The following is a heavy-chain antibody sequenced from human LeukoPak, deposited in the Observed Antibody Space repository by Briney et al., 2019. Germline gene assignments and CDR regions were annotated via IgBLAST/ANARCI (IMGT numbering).Heavy chain of an antibody. CDR1: GFTVSSNY. CDR3: AKHDYGDPVGNFDY. V-gene: IGHV3-53*01. Sequence: GGSLRLSCAASGFTVSSNYMSWVRQAPGKGLEWVSIIYSGGSTFYADSVKGRFTISRDNSKNTLSLQMNSLRAEDTAMYYCAKHDYGDPVGNFDYWGQGTLVTVSS. J-gene: IGHJ4*02. D-gene: IGHD4-17*01. CDR2: IYSGGST.